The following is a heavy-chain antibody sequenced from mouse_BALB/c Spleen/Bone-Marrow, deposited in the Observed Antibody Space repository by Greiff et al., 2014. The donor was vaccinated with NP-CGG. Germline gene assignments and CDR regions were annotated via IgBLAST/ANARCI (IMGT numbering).Heavy chain of an antibody. Sequence: EVQLQESGADVVRPGASVKLSCTASGFNIKGSYIHWVIQRPEQGLEWIGRIDPANGNARYDPKFQGKATITADTSSNTAYLKHSSLTSEDAAVYYCARTGRSARTYPYAMDYWGQGTSATVSS. J-gene: IGHJ4*01. V-gene: IGHV14-3*02. CDR3: ARTGRSARTYPYAMDY. CDR1: GFNIKGSY. D-gene: IGHD3-1*01. CDR2: IDPANGNA.